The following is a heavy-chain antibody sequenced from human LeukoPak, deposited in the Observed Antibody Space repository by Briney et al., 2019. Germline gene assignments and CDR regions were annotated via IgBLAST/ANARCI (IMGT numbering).Heavy chain of an antibody. D-gene: IGHD3-9*01. Sequence: ASVNVSCKASGYTFTSYYMHWVRQAPGQWLEWMGIINPSGGSTSYAQKFQGRVTMTRATSTSTVYMELSSLRSEDTAVYYCARDQQVLRYFDWLYRSYNWFDPWGQGTLVTVSS. CDR1: GYTFTSYY. J-gene: IGHJ5*02. CDR2: INPSGGST. V-gene: IGHV1-46*01. CDR3: ARDQQVLRYFDWLYRSYNWFDP.